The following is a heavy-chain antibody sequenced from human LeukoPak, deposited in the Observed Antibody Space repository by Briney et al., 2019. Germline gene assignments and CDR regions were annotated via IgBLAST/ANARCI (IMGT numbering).Heavy chain of an antibody. V-gene: IGHV4-34*01. CDR1: GGSFSDYY. CDR3: ARGLLWFGELFSRYYYGMDV. D-gene: IGHD3-10*01. Sequence: SETLSLTCAVYGGSFSDYYWSWIRQPPGKGLEWIGEINHSGSTNYNPSLKSRVTISVDTSKNQFSLKLSSVTAADTAVYYCARGLLWFGELFSRYYYGMDVWGQGTTVTVSS. CDR2: INHSGST. J-gene: IGHJ6*02.